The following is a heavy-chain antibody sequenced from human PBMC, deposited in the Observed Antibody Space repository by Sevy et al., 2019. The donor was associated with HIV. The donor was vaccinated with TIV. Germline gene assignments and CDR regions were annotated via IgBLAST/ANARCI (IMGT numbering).Heavy chain of an antibody. CDR3: AREGCTKPHDY. CDR1: GFTFSKYS. V-gene: IGHV3-23*01. Sequence: GGSLRLSCAASGFTFSKYSMSWVLQPPGKGLEWVSTLSFGCGEINYADSVKGRFTISRDNSKSSVYLQMNNLRSEDTAVYYCAREGCTKPHDYWGQGTLVTVSS. D-gene: IGHD2-8*01. J-gene: IGHJ4*02. CDR2: LSFGCGEI.